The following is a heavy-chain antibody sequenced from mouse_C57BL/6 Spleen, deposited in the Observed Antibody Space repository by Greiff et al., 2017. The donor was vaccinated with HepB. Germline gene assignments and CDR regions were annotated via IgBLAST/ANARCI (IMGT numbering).Heavy chain of an antibody. V-gene: IGHV1-15*01. D-gene: IGHD2-3*01. Sequence: VQLVESGAELVRPGASVTLSCKASGFTFTDYEMHWVKQTPVHGLEWLGAIDPETGGTAYNQKFKGKAILTADKSSSTAYMELRSLTSEDSAVYYCTRDGYYGFDYWGQGTTLTVSS. CDR3: TRDGYYGFDY. CDR2: IDPETGGT. J-gene: IGHJ2*01. CDR1: GFTFTDYE.